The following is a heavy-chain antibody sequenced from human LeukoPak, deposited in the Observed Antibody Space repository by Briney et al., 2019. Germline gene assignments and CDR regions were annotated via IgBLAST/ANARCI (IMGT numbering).Heavy chain of an antibody. Sequence: GGSLRLSCAASGFTFSNNAMHWVRRAPGKGLEWVAVISYDGSNKYYADSVKGRFTISRDNSKNTLYLQMNSLRAEDTAVYYCARGQSRYSSSSGMDVWGQGTTVTVSS. J-gene: IGHJ6*02. D-gene: IGHD6-6*01. CDR2: ISYDGSNK. CDR1: GFTFSNNA. CDR3: ARGQSRYSSSSGMDV. V-gene: IGHV3-30-3*01.